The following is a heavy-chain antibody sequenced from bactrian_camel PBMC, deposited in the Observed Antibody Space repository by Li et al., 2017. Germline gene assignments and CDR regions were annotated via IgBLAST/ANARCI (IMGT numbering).Heavy chain of an antibody. CDR3: AAVRYGGSWYPLCRARSADFGY. Sequence: HVQLVESGGGSVQAGGSLRLSCAVSGYDALYLCMGWFRQAPGKEREGVAVINRRGTTRYADFVTGRFTISKVNAEKTLYLQMNSLKPEDTAMYYCAAVRYGGSWYPLCRARSADFGYWGQGTQVTVS. CDR1: GYDALYLC. J-gene: IGHJ6*01. CDR2: INRRGTT. D-gene: IGHD6*01. V-gene: IGHV3S55*01.